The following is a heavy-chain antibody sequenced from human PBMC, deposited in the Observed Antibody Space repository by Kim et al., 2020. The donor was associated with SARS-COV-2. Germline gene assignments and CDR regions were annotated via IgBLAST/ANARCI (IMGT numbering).Heavy chain of an antibody. Sequence: KYSQKFRGRVTHTRDTSASTVYRELSSLRSEETAVYYCAREMGSGWYFDYWGQGTLVTVSS. J-gene: IGHJ4*02. V-gene: IGHV1-3*01. CDR3: AREMGSGWYFDY. D-gene: IGHD6-19*01.